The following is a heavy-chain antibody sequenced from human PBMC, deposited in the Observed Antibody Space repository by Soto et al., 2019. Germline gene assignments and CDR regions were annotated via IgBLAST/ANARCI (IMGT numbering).Heavy chain of an antibody. Sequence: GGSLGLSCAALGFTFRSNGMPWVRQAPGKGLEWVEVISYDGSNKYYADSGKGRFTISRDNSKNTLYLQMNSLRAEDTAVYYCAKGGVGSTSNAFDIWGQGTMVTVSS. V-gene: IGHV3-30*18. CDR2: ISYDGSNK. J-gene: IGHJ3*02. D-gene: IGHD1-26*01. CDR3: AKGGVGSTSNAFDI. CDR1: GFTFRSNG.